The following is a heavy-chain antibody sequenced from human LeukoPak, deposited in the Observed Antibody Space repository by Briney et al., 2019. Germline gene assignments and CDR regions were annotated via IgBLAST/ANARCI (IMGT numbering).Heavy chain of an antibody. CDR3: ARGDSSSWYHLGY. CDR2: INQDGSEK. CDR1: GFTFSSYW. D-gene: IGHD6-13*01. J-gene: IGHJ4*02. Sequence: GGSLRLSCAASGFTFSSYWTGWVRQAPGKGLEWVASINQDGSEKYYVDFVKGRFTISRDNAKNTLYLQMNSLRAEDTAVYYRARGDSSSWYHLGYWGQGTLVTVPS. V-gene: IGHV3-7*01.